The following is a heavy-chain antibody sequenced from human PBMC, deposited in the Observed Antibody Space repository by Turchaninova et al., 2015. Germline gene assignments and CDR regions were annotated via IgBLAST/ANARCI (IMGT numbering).Heavy chain of an antibody. V-gene: IGHV3-15*01. CDR1: GFTFSNAY. CDR3: TTYRGY. J-gene: IGHJ4*02. CDR2: IKSKTDGGTT. Sequence: EVQLVESGGGLVKPGGSLRLSCAASGFTFSNAYITWVRPAPGRGLGWVGRIKSKTDGGTTDFATPVKGRFTISRDDPMNTLYLQINSLKTEDTAVYYCTTYRGYWGQGTLVTVSS. D-gene: IGHD1-14*01.